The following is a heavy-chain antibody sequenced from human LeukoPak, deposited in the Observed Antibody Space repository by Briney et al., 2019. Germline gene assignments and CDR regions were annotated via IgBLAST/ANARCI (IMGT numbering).Heavy chain of an antibody. D-gene: IGHD3-10*01. CDR3: ARGRLELITMVRGVMFAHFDY. J-gene: IGHJ4*02. CDR1: GGSFSGYY. Sequence: SETLSLTCAVYGGSFSGYYWRWIRQPPGKGLEWIGEINHSGSTNYNPSLKSRVTISVDTSKSQFSLKLSSVTAADTAVYYCARGRLELITMVRGVMFAHFDYWGQGTLVTVSS. CDR2: INHSGST. V-gene: IGHV4-34*01.